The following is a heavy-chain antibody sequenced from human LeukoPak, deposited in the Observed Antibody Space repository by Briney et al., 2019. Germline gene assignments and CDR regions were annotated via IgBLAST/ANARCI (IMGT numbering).Heavy chain of an antibody. CDR1: GYTFTSYD. J-gene: IGHJ4*02. V-gene: IGHV1-8*01. CDR2: MNPNSGNT. D-gene: IGHD2-15*01. Sequence: GASVTVSCKASGYTFTSYDINWVRQATGQGLEWMGWMNPNSGNTGYAQKFQGRVTMTRNTSISTAYMELSSLRSEDTAVYYCARGGYCSGGSCSDLFDYWGQGTLVTVSS. CDR3: ARGGYCSGGSCSDLFDY.